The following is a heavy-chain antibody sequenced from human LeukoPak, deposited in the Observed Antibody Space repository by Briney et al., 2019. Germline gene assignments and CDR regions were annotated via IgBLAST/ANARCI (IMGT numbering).Heavy chain of an antibody. V-gene: IGHV1-24*01. CDR2: FDPEDGGT. CDR1: GYTLTELS. J-gene: IGHJ4*02. CDR3: ATEITIFGVVTRSFDY. Sequence: ASVKVSCKVSGYTLTELSMHWVRRAPGKGLEWMGGFDPEDGGTIYAQKFQGRVTMTEDTSTDTAYMELSSLRSEDTAVYYCATEITIFGVVTRSFDYWGQGTLVTVSS. D-gene: IGHD3-3*01.